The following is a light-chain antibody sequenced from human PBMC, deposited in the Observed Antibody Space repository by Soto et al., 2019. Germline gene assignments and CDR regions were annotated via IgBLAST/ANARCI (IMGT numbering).Light chain of an antibody. Sequence: QSVLTQPPSVSGTPGQRVTISCSGSSSNIGSNTVNWYQQFPGTAPRLLIYSSYQRPSGVPDRFSGSQSGTSASLAISGLQADDEADYYCAAWDDSLNAIFGGGTQLTVL. V-gene: IGLV1-44*01. CDR2: SSY. CDR1: SSNIGSNT. CDR3: AAWDDSLNAI. J-gene: IGLJ7*01.